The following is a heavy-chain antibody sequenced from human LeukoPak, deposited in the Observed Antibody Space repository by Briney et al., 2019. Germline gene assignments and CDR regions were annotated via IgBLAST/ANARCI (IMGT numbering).Heavy chain of an antibody. D-gene: IGHD6-6*01. V-gene: IGHV1-69*13. J-gene: IGHJ4*02. CDR3: ASSSSEGPFDY. CDR2: IIPIFGTA. Sequence: GASVKVSCKASGGTFSSYAISWVRQAPGQGLEWMGGIIPIFGTANYAQKFQGRVTITADESTSTAYMELSSLRSEVTAVYYCASSSSEGPFDYWGQGTLVTVSS. CDR1: GGTFSSYA.